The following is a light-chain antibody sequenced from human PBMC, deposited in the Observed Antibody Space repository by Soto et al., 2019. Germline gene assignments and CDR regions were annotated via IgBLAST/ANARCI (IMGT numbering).Light chain of an antibody. CDR3: QHYSGDSPWT. J-gene: IGKJ1*01. V-gene: IGKV1-5*03. CDR2: KAS. Sequence: DIPMTQSHSTLSASVGDRVTNTCRASQSINSWLAWFQQKPGKAPNVLIYKASSLESGVPSRFSGSGSGTEFTLTISSLQPDDFATYYCQHYSGDSPWTFGQGTKVEIK. CDR1: QSINSW.